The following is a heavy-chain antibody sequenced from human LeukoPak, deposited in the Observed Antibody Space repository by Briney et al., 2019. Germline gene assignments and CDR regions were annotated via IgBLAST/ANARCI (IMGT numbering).Heavy chain of an antibody. CDR1: GFTFSSYG. Sequence: GGSLRLSRAASGFTFSSYGMHWVRQAPGKGLEWVAFIRYDGSNKYYADSVKGRFTISRDNSKNTLYLQMDSLRAEDTAVYYCAKDGHDYVWGTFDYWGQGTLVTVSS. J-gene: IGHJ4*02. CDR2: IRYDGSNK. CDR3: AKDGHDYVWGTFDY. D-gene: IGHD3-16*01. V-gene: IGHV3-30*02.